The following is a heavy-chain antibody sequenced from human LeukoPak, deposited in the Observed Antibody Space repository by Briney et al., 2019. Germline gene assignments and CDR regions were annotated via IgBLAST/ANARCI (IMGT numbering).Heavy chain of an antibody. D-gene: IGHD6-19*01. CDR3: AKDTVAAVLGFDY. Sequence: GGTLRLSCAASGFTFSSYGMSWVRQAPGKGLEWVSAISGSGGSTYYADSVKGRFTISRDNSKNTLYLQMNSLRAEDTALYYCAKDTVAAVLGFDYWGQGTLVTVSS. CDR2: ISGSGGST. CDR1: GFTFSSYG. J-gene: IGHJ4*02. V-gene: IGHV3-23*01.